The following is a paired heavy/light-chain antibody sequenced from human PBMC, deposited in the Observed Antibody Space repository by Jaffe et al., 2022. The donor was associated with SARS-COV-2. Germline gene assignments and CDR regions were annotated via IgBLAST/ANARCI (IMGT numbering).Heavy chain of an antibody. D-gene: IGHD3-3*01. CDR1: GGSISSGSYY. J-gene: IGHJ6*02. Sequence: QVQLQESGPGLVKPSQTLSLTCTVSGGSISSGSYYWSWIRQPAGKGLEWIGRIYTSGSTNYNPSLKSRVTISVDTSKNQFSLKLSSVTAADTAVYYCARAWGDFWSGYYYYYGMDVWGQGTTVTVSS. CDR3: ARAWGDFWSGYYYYYGMDV. CDR2: IYTSGST. V-gene: IGHV4-61*02.
Light chain of an antibody. CDR2: SNN. CDR3: AAWDDSLNGYWV. Sequence: QSVLTQPPSASGTPGQRVTISCSGSSSNIGSNTVNWYQQLPGTAPKLLIYSNNQRPSGVPDRFSGSKSGTSASLAISGLQSEDEADYYCAAWDDSLNGYWVFGGGTKLTVL. CDR1: SSNIGSNT. J-gene: IGLJ3*02. V-gene: IGLV1-44*01.